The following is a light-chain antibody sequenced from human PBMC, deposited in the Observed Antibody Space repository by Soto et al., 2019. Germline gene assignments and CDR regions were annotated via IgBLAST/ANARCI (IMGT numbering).Light chain of an antibody. CDR3: ETWDSYTRV. Sequence: QPVLTQSSSASASLGSSVKLTCTLSSGHSSYIIAWHQQQPGKAPRYLMKLEGSGSYNKGSGVPDRFSGSSSGADRYLTISNLHSEDEADYYCETWDSYTRVFGGGTKLTVL. CDR1: SGHSSYI. J-gene: IGLJ3*02. CDR2: LEGSGSY. V-gene: IGLV4-60*03.